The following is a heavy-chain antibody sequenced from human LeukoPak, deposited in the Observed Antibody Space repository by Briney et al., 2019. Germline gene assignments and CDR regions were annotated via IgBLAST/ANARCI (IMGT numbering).Heavy chain of an antibody. Sequence: PGGSLRLSCAASGFTFSSYWMSWVRQAPGKGLEWVANIKQDGSEKYYVDSVKGRFTISRDNAKNSLYLQMNSLRAEDTAVYYCAREGADSSSSRPGIRFFDYWGQGTLVTVSS. CDR3: AREGADSSSSRPGIRFFDY. D-gene: IGHD6-6*01. V-gene: IGHV3-7*01. CDR1: GFTFSSYW. CDR2: IKQDGSEK. J-gene: IGHJ4*02.